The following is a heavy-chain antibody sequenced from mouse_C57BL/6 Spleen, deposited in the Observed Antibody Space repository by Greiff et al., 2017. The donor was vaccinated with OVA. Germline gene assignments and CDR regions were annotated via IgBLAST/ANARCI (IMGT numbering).Heavy chain of an antibody. D-gene: IGHD1-1*01. CDR1: GYTFTSYW. CDR2: IDPNSGGT. CDR3: ASGVTTVVERLYAMDY. V-gene: IGHV1-62-3*01. Sequence: QVQLQQPGAELVKPGASVKLSCKASGYTFTSYWMHWVKQRPGRGLEWIGRIDPNSGGTKYNEKFKSKATLTVDKPSSTAYMQLSSLTSEDSAVYFCASGVTTVVERLYAMDYWGQGTSVTVSS. J-gene: IGHJ4*01.